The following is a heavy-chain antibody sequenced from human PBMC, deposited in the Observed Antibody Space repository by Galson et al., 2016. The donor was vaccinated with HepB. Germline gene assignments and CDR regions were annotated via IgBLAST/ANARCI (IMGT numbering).Heavy chain of an antibody. CDR2: IYSAGSP. CDR3: AKDRPPTI. V-gene: IGHV4-61*02. Sequence: TLSLTCTVTGGSMMTGYYYWHWIRQPAGKAPEWIGRIYSAGSPKYNPSLKSRVTISLDMSRSQFSLRLGSVTAADSAVYYCAKDRPPTIWGHGILVTVSS. J-gene: IGHJ4*01. CDR1: GGSMMTGYYY.